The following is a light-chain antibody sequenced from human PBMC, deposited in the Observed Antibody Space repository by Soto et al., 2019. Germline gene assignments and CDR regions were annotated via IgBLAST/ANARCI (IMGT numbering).Light chain of an antibody. J-gene: IGLJ2*01. V-gene: IGLV1-40*01. CDR3: QSDDINLSGVV. CDR2: GNT. CDR1: RSNIGAGYD. Sequence: QSVLTQPPSVSGAPGQRVTISCTGSRSNIGAGYDVHWYQQLPGTAPKLLIDGNTNRPSGIPDRFSGSKSGTSASLAITGLQAEDEAAYYYQSDDINLSGVVFGGGTKLTVL.